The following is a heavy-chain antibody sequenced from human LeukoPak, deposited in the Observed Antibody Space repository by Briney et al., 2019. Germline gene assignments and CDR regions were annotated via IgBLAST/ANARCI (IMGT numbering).Heavy chain of an antibody. J-gene: IGHJ4*02. D-gene: IGHD3-22*01. Sequence: ASVKVSCKASGYTFTDYYMHWVRQAPGQGLEWMGIINPSGGSTGFAQKFQGRVTMTRDTSTSTVYMNLGSLRSEDTAVYYCARGRYQENYYDSSAFFYWGQGTLVTVSS. CDR1: GYTFTDYY. CDR2: INPSGGST. V-gene: IGHV1-46*01. CDR3: ARGRYQENYYDSSAFFY.